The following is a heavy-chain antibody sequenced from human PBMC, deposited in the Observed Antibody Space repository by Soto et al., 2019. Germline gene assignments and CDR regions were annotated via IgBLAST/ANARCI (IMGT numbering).Heavy chain of an antibody. CDR1: GDTFKNCV. D-gene: IGHD3-10*01. V-gene: IGHV1-69*01. J-gene: IGHJ6*02. Sequence: QVQVVQSGVEVRRPGSSVKVSCKASGDTFKNCVISWVRQAPGQGLEWMGGIIPLFGTTDFAQRFQCRLTITTDESTNTAYMELSRLRSEDTATYYCAAELGFGKLSVVWGQGTTVIVSS. CDR2: IIPLFGTT. CDR3: AAELGFGKLSVV.